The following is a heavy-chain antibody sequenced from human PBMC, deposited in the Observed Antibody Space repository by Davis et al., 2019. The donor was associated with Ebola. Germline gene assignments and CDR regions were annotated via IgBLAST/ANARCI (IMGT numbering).Heavy chain of an antibody. V-gene: IGHV3-23*01. J-gene: IGHJ3*02. CDR2: ISGSGGST. Sequence: GESLKISCAASGFTVSSDYMSWVRQAPGKGLEWVSAISGSGGSTYYADSVKGRFTISRDNSKNTLYLQMNSLRAEDTAVYYCAKGLDSSNWWDAFDIWGQGTMVTVSS. D-gene: IGHD6-13*01. CDR3: AKGLDSSNWWDAFDI. CDR1: GFTVSSDY.